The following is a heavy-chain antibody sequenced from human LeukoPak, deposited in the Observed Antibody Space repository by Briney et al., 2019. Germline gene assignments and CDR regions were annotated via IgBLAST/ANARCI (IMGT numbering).Heavy chain of an antibody. Sequence: ASVKVSCKASGYTFTSYGISWVRQAPGQGLEWMGWISAYNGNTNYAQKLQGRVTMTTDTSTSTAYMELRSLRSDDTAVYYCARGKYSGSYLGGIFDYWGQGTLVTVSS. CDR1: GYTFTSYG. J-gene: IGHJ4*02. CDR3: ARGKYSGSYLGGIFDY. V-gene: IGHV1-18*01. D-gene: IGHD1-26*01. CDR2: ISAYNGNT.